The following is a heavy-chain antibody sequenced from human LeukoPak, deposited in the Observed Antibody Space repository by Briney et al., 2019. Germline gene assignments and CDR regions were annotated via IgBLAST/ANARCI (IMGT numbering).Heavy chain of an antibody. CDR2: ISGSGGST. CDR3: AKDPSRYSSSYNWFDP. V-gene: IGHV3-23*01. CDR1: GFTFSSYA. Sequence: GGSLRLSCAASGFTFSSYAMSWVRQAPGKGLEWVSAISGSGGSTYYADSVKGRFTISRDNSKNTLYLQMNSLRAEDTAVYYCAKDPSRYSSSYNWFDPWGQGTLVTVSS. J-gene: IGHJ5*02. D-gene: IGHD6-6*01.